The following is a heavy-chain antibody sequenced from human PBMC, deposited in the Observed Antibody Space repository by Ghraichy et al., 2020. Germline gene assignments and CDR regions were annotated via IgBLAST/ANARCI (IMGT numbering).Heavy chain of an antibody. J-gene: IGHJ5*02. Sequence: LSLTCAASGFTFSNYAMSWVRQAPGKGLEWVSGISSSGGSTYYADSVKGRFTISRDKSKNTLYLQMNSLRAEDTAVYYCAKAVPAWFDPWGQGTLVTVSS. CDR2: ISSSGGST. V-gene: IGHV3-23*01. CDR1: GFTFSNYA. CDR3: AKAVPAWFDP.